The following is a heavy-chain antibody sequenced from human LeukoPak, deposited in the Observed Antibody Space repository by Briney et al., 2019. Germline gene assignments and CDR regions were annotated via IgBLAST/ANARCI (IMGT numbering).Heavy chain of an antibody. Sequence: GRSLRLSCAASGFTFSKYWMSWVRQAPGKGLEWVANIKGDGSEKSYVDSVKGRFTISRDNAKNSLFLQMNSLRAEDTAVYFCAKPFWVQLWSGFDYWGQGTPVTVSS. J-gene: IGHJ4*02. CDR3: AKPFWVQLWSGFDY. CDR2: IKGDGSEK. D-gene: IGHD5-18*01. CDR1: GFTFSKYW. V-gene: IGHV3-7*01.